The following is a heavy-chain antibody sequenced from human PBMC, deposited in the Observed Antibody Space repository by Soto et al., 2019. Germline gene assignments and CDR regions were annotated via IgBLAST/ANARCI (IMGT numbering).Heavy chain of an antibody. V-gene: IGHV1-2*02. CDR1: GYTFTGYY. CDR3: ARGYSYGYRNWFDP. CDR2: INPNSGGT. Sequence: ASVKVSCKASGYTFTGYYMHWVRQAPGQGLEWMGWINPNSGGTNYAQKFQGRVTMTRDTSISTAYMELSRLRSDDTAVYYCARGYSYGYRNWFDPWGQGTLVTVSS. D-gene: IGHD5-18*01. J-gene: IGHJ5*02.